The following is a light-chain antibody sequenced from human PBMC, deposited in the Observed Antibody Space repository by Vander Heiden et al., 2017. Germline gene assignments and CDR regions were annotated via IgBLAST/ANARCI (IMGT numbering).Light chain of an antibody. V-gene: IGKV1-39*01. Sequence: DIQVTQSPSSLSASVGDRVTISCRASQSIDTYLNWYQQKPGKAPNLLIYGASSLQSGVPSRFTGYGYGTDFTLTISRLQPEDFATYYCQGSDCIAWITFGGGTKVEFK. J-gene: IGKJ4*01. CDR1: QSIDTY. CDR3: QGSDCIAWIT. CDR2: GAS.